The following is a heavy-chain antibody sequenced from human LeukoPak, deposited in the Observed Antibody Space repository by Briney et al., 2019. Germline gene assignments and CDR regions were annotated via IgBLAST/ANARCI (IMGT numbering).Heavy chain of an antibody. CDR2: IYYSGST. Sequence: SETLSLTCTVSGGSISSSSYYWGWIRQPPGKGLEWIGSIYYSGSTNYNPSLKSRVTISVDTSKNQFSLKLSSVTAADTAVYYCARRVKYYYYMDVWGKGTTVTISS. CDR3: ARRVKYYYYMDV. CDR1: GGSISSSSYY. V-gene: IGHV4-39*07. J-gene: IGHJ6*03. D-gene: IGHD4-23*01.